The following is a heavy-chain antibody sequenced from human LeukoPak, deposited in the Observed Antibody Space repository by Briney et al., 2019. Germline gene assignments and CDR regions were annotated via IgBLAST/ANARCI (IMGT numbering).Heavy chain of an antibody. D-gene: IGHD2-15*01. CDR3: AREKLGYCSGDSCYPFGY. V-gene: IGHV1-2*04. CDR1: GYTFTDYY. J-gene: IGHJ4*02. CDR2: INPNSGGT. Sequence: ASVKVSCKASGYTFTDYYMHWVRQAPGQGLEWMGWINPNSGGTNYAQKFQGWATMTRDTSISTAYMELSRLRSDDTAVYYCAREKLGYCSGDSCYPFGYWGQGTLVTVSS.